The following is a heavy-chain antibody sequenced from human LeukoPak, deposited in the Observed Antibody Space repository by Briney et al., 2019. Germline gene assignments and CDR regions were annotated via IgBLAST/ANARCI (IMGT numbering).Heavy chain of an antibody. V-gene: IGHV1-8*01. J-gene: IGHJ5*02. Sequence: ATVKVSCKASGYTFTSYDINWVRQATGQGLEWMGWMNPNSGNTGYAQKFQGRVTMTRNTSISTAYMELSSLRSEDTAVYYCARGVGYCSSTSCYAWFDPWGQRTLVTVSS. CDR3: ARGVGYCSSTSCYAWFDP. D-gene: IGHD2-2*03. CDR1: GYTFTSYD. CDR2: MNPNSGNT.